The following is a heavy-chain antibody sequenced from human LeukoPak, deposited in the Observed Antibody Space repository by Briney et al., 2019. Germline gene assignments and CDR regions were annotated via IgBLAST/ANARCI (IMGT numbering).Heavy chain of an antibody. J-gene: IGHJ4*02. V-gene: IGHV7-4-1*02. CDR3: ATNYDSSGYYPDY. Sequence: ASVKVSCKASGYTFTGYYVHWVRQAPGQGLEWMGWINTNTGNPTYAQGFTGRFVFSLDTSVSTAYLQISSLKAEDTAVYYCATNYDSSGYYPDYWGQGTLVTVSS. CDR2: INTNTGNP. CDR1: GYTFTGYY. D-gene: IGHD3-22*01.